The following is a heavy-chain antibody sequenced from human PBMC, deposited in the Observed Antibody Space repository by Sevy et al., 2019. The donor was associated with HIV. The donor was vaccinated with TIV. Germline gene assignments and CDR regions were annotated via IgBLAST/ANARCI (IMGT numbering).Heavy chain of an antibody. CDR1: GYTFTSYG. J-gene: IGHJ4*02. D-gene: IGHD3-10*01. V-gene: IGHV1-18*01. Sequence: VKVSCKTSGYTFTSYGISWVRQAPGQGPEWVGWISAYNGKTSYAQKFQERVTVTTDSSTRTAYMELRSLRSDDTAVYYCATAAYGSGRELDNWGQGTLVTVSS. CDR3: ATAAYGSGRELDN. CDR2: ISAYNGKT.